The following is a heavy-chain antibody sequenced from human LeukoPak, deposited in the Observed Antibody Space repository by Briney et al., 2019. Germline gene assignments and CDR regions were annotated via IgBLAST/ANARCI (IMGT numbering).Heavy chain of an antibody. D-gene: IGHD6-13*01. CDR2: ITTSSGTM. CDR1: GFTFSAYN. Sequence: GGSLRLSCAASGFTFSAYNMNWVRQAPGKGQEWISSITTSSGTMYYADSVEGRFTISRDNAKNSLYLQMNNLRVDDTAVYYCAKPLRYSSSWYEDGFDIWGQGTMVIVSS. V-gene: IGHV3-48*01. J-gene: IGHJ3*02. CDR3: AKPLRYSSSWYEDGFDI.